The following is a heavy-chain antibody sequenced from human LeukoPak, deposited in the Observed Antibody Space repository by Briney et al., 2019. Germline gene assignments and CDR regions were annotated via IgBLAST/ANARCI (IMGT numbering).Heavy chain of an antibody. CDR3: ARHNKKRWELRLPGLWGRPNDAFDI. CDR1: GGSFSGYY. J-gene: IGHJ3*02. CDR2: INHSGST. Sequence: PSETLSLTCAVYGGSFSGYYWSWIRQPPGKGLEWIGEINHSGSTNYNPSLKSRVTISVDTSKNQFSLKLSSVTAADTAVYYCARHNKKRWELRLPGLWGRPNDAFDIWGQGTMVTVSS. D-gene: IGHD1-26*01. V-gene: IGHV4-34*01.